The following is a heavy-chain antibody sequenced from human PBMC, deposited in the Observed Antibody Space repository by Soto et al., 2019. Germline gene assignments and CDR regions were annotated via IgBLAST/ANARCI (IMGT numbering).Heavy chain of an antibody. D-gene: IGHD2-2*01. CDR1: GFIFSSYE. Sequence: EVQLVESGGGLAQPGGSVRLSCAASGFIFSSYEMNWVRQAPGKTLEWVSYISSAGDSSYYAVSVKGRFTISRDNAKNSLPLQMNSLRVEDTAVYYCARVYCSTTTCHVQAFDSWGQGTLVTVSS. J-gene: IGHJ4*02. CDR3: ARVYCSTTTCHVQAFDS. CDR2: ISSAGDSS. V-gene: IGHV3-48*03.